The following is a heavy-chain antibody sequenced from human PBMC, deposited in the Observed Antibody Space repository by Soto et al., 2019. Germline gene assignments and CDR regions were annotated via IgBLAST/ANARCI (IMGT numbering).Heavy chain of an antibody. V-gene: IGHV4-39*01. J-gene: IGHJ6*02. CDR3: ASQASPYYYYGMDV. CDR2: IYYSGST. Sequence: SETLSLTCTVSGGSISSSSYYWGWIRQPPGKGLEWIGSIYYSGSTYYNPSLKSRVAISVDTSKNQFSLKLSSVTAADTAVYYCASQASPYYYYGMDVWGQGTTVTVSS. CDR1: GGSISSSSYY.